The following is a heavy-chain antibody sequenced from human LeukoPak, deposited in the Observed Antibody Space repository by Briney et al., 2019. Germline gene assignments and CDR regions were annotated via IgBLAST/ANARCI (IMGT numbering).Heavy chain of an antibody. J-gene: IGHJ5*02. D-gene: IGHD2-15*01. V-gene: IGHV3-30*18. CDR2: ISYDGSNK. Sequence: GGSLRLSCSASGFTFISYGMHWVRQAPGRGLGWGAVISYDGSNKYYADAVKGRFTISRDNSKNTLYLQMNSLRAEDTAVYYCAKSGNIVVVVAATGGWFDPWGQGTLVTVSS. CDR1: GFTFISYG. CDR3: AKSGNIVVVVAATGGWFDP.